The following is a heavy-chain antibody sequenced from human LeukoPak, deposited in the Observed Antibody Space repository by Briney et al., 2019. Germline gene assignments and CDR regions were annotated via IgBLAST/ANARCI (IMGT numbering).Heavy chain of an antibody. J-gene: IGHJ6*03. D-gene: IGHD3-10*01. CDR2: MNPNSGNT. CDR3: AGGRGWPGSLYYYYYMDV. CDR1: GYTFTSYD. Sequence: EASVKVSCKASGYTFTSYDINWVRQATGQGLEWMGWMNPNSGNTGYAQKFQGRVTITRNTSISTAYMELSSLRSEDTAVYYCAGGRGWPGSLYYYYYMDVWGKGTTVTVSS. V-gene: IGHV1-8*03.